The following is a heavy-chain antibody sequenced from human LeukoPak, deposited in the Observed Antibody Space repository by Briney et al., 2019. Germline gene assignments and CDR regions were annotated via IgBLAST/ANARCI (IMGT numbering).Heavy chain of an antibody. J-gene: IGHJ4*02. D-gene: IGHD3/OR15-3a*01. V-gene: IGHV3-23*01. Sequence: GGSLRLSCAASGFTFSSYAMSWVRQAPGKGLEWVSAISGSGSSAYYADSVKGRFTISRDNSKNTLCLQMNTLRADDTAVYYCATTARVGQNWGQGTLVTVSS. CDR2: ISGSGSSA. CDR3: ATTARVGQN. CDR1: GFTFSSYA.